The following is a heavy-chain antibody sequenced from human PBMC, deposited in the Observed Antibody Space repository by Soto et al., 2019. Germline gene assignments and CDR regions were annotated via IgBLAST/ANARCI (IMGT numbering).Heavy chain of an antibody. Sequence: GASVKVSCKASGYTFTSTWMHGVRQAPGQGLEWMGRISTYNGNTNYPQSLQGRLTMTTDTSTTTAYMELRSLRSDDTAVYYCARDPYHVLMVNAPNLYGMDVWGQGTTVTVSS. CDR2: ISTYNGNT. CDR3: ARDPYHVLMVNAPNLYGMDV. J-gene: IGHJ6*02. D-gene: IGHD2-8*01. V-gene: IGHV1-18*04. CDR1: GYTFTSTW.